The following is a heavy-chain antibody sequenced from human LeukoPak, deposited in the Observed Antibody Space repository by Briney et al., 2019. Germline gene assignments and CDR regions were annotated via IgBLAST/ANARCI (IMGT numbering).Heavy chain of an antibody. CDR3: ASSSGYSYGFPVRGAFDI. V-gene: IGHV4-59*01. J-gene: IGHJ3*02. CDR2: IYYSGST. Sequence: SETLSLTCTVSGGSLSSYYWSWIRQPPGKGLEWIGYIYYSGSTNYNLSLKSRVTISVGTSKNQFSLKLSSVAAADTAVYYCASSSGYSYGFPVRGAFDIWGQGTMVTVSS. D-gene: IGHD5-18*01. CDR1: GGSLSSYY.